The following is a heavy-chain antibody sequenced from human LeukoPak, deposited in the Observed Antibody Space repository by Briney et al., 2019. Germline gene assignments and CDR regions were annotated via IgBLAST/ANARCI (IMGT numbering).Heavy chain of an antibody. CDR3: ARHDYGDYGGIDY. CDR1: GYSISSGYY. J-gene: IGHJ4*02. CDR2: IYHSGST. V-gene: IGHV4-38-2*02. D-gene: IGHD4-17*01. Sequence: ETLSLTCTVSGYSISSGYYWGWIRQPPGKGLEWIGSIYHSGSTYYNPSLKSRVTISVDTSKNQFSLKLSSVTAADTAVYYCARHDYGDYGGIDYWGQGTLVTVSS.